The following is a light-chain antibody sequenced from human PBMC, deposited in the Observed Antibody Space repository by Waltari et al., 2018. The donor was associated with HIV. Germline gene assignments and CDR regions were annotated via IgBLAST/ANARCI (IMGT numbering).Light chain of an antibody. CDR1: SSDVGSYKH. CDR2: EFS. Sequence: QSALTQPASVSGSPGQSITISCTGSSSDVGSYKHVSWYQQHPGKAPRLIIYEFSKRPSGVSNRYSASKSGKTASLTVSGLRAEDEADYYRSSYAGSSTFVIFGGGTKLTVL. V-gene: IGLV2-23*02. J-gene: IGLJ2*01. CDR3: SSYAGSSTFVI.